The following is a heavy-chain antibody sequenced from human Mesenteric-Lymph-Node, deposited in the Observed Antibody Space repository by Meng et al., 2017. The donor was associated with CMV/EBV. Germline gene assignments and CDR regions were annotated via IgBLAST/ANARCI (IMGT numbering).Heavy chain of an antibody. CDR1: GYSFTTYG. D-gene: IGHD4-11*01. CDR3: AKAGYNNYGYNYYGMDV. V-gene: IGHV1-8*03. Sequence: ASVKVSCKTSGYSFTTYGLTWVRQAPGEGLEWMGWMNPNSGITNYAQKFQGRVTITRNTSISTVYMELSSLRSEDTAVYYCAKAGYNNYGYNYYGMDVWGQGTTVTVSS. J-gene: IGHJ6*02. CDR2: MNPNSGIT.